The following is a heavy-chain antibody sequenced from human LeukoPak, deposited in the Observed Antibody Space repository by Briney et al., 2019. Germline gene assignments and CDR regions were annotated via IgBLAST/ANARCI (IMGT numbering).Heavy chain of an antibody. CDR2: ISYDGSNK. CDR1: GFTFSSYG. Sequence: GGSLRLSCAASGFTFSSYGMHWVRQAPGKGLEWVAVISYDGSNKYYADSVRGRFTISRDNSKNTLYLQMSSLRAEDTAVYYCAKSSSWSPTFDYWGQGTLVTVSS. V-gene: IGHV3-30*18. D-gene: IGHD6-13*01. CDR3: AKSSSWSPTFDY. J-gene: IGHJ4*02.